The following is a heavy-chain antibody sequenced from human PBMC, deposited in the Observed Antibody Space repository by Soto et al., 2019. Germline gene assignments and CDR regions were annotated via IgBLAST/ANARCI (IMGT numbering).Heavy chain of an antibody. D-gene: IGHD2-15*01. CDR3: ARGGCSGGSCYPWDYYGMDV. V-gene: IGHV1-69*13. Sequence: ASVKVSCQASGGTFSSYAISWVRQAPGQGLEWMGGIIPIFGTANYAQKFQGRVTITADESTSTAYMELSSLRSEDTAVYYCARGGCSGGSCYPWDYYGMDVWGQGTTVTVSS. CDR2: IIPIFGTA. CDR1: GGTFSSYA. J-gene: IGHJ6*02.